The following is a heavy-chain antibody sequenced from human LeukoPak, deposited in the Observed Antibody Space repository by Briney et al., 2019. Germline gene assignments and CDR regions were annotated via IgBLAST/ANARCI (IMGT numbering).Heavy chain of an antibody. Sequence: SETLSLTCTVSGGSISSYYWSWIRQPPGKGLEWIGYIYYSGSTNYNPSLKSRVTISVDTSKNQFSLKLSSVTAADTAVYYCARESGFLEWFRAFDIWGQGTMVTVSS. CDR3: ARESGFLEWFRAFDI. D-gene: IGHD3-3*01. V-gene: IGHV4-59*01. J-gene: IGHJ3*02. CDR1: GGSISSYY. CDR2: IYYSGST.